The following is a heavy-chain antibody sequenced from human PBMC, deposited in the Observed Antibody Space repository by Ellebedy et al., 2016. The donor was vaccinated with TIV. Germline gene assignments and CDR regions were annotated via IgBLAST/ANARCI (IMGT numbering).Heavy chain of an antibody. V-gene: IGHV1-69*04. CDR2: IIPILGIA. CDR1: AGTFSSYA. CDR3: ARDPRDCGGDCYSAYFQH. Sequence: AASVKVSCKASAGTFSSYAISWVRQAPGQGLEWMGRIIPILGIANYAQKFQGRVTITADKSTSTAYMELSSLSSEGTAVYYCARDPRDCGGDCYSAYFQHWGQGTLVTVSS. J-gene: IGHJ1*01. D-gene: IGHD2-21*02.